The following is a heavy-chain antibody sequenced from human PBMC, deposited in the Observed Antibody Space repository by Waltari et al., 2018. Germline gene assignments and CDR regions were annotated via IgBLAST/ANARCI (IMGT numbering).Heavy chain of an antibody. Sequence: EVQLVESGGGLVQPGGSLRLSCAGSGLTFRSYWMSWVRQAPGKGLEWVANIKQDGSEKYYVDSVKGRFTISRDNAKNSLYLQMNSLRAEDTAVYYCARDRGSQYFFDYWGQGTLVTVSS. CDR2: IKQDGSEK. CDR1: GLTFRSYW. J-gene: IGHJ4*02. D-gene: IGHD5-12*01. CDR3: ARDRGSQYFFDY. V-gene: IGHV3-7*01.